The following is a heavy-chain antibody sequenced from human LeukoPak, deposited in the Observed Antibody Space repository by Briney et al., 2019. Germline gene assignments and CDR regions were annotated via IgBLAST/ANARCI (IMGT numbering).Heavy chain of an antibody. J-gene: IGHJ6*03. V-gene: IGHV3-30*02. CDR1: GFSFSNYG. CDR3: AKRTSTGSTDLYYSYMDV. Sequence: GGSLRLSCAASGFSFSNYGMHWGRQAPGKGLEWVAYIWHDVSDRYYGDSVKGRFTISRDNSKNTLYLQMNSLRVEDTAVYYCAKRTSTGSTDLYYSYMDVWGKGTTVTVSS. CDR2: IWHDVSDR. D-gene: IGHD3-10*01.